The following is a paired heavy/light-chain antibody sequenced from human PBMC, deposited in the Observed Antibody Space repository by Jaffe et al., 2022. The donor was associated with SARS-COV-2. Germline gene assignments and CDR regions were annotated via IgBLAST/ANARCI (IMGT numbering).Heavy chain of an antibody. CDR3: AKGPVLRYFDWLSE. CDR2: ISWDGVTT. J-gene: IGHJ4*02. CDR1: GFTFHDYA. Sequence: EVQLVESGGVVVQPGGSLRLSCAASGFTFHDYAMHWVRQAPGKGLEWVSLISWDGVTTFYADSVKGRFTISRDNSKNSLYLQMNSLSTEDTASYYCAKGPVLRYFDWLSEWGQGTLVTVSS. V-gene: IGHV3-43*01. D-gene: IGHD3-9*01.
Light chain of an antibody. CDR2: DNN. CDR3: GTWDSSLSAVV. Sequence: QSVLTQPPSVSAAPGQKVTISCSGSSSNIVNNYVSWYQRLPGTAPKLLIYDNNKRPSGIPDRFSGSKSGTSATLGITGLQTGDEADYYCGTWDSSLSAVVFGGGTKLTVL. J-gene: IGLJ2*01. V-gene: IGLV1-51*01. CDR1: SSNIVNNY.